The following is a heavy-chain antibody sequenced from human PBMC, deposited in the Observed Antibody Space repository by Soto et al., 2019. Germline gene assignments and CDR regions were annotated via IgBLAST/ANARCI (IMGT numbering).Heavy chain of an antibody. CDR1: DGSINNYY. CDR2: VYSSGST. J-gene: IGHJ6*02. Sequence: PETLSLTCTVSDGSINNYYWRWIRQPAGRGLEWIGRVYSSGSTNYNPSLQSRVTMSVDTSKNQFSLRLNSVTAADTAVYFCARDIVVVPSFPLDYYYGIDVRGQ. CDR3: ARDIVVVPSFPLDYYYGIDV. V-gene: IGHV4-4*07. D-gene: IGHD2-2*01.